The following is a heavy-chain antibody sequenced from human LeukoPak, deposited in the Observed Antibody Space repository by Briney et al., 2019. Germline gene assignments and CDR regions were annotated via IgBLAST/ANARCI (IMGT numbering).Heavy chain of an antibody. CDR2: VSGNGQNT. Sequence: GGSLRLSCATSGFTFTRYDMSWVRQAPGRGLDWLSSVSGNGQNTFYADSVKGRFTLSRDFSKDTLYLQMGNLRAEDTARYYCAKASDYNNYLYFWGQGILVTVSS. V-gene: IGHV3-23*01. CDR1: GFTFTRYD. J-gene: IGHJ4*02. D-gene: IGHD6-25*01. CDR3: AKASDYNNYLYF.